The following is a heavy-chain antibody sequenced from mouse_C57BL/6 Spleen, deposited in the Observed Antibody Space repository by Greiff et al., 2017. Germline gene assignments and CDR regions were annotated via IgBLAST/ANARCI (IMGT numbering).Heavy chain of an antibody. V-gene: IGHV3-6*01. CDR1: GYSITSGYY. CDR2: ISYDGSN. CDR3: ARDLFGDY. J-gene: IGHJ2*01. Sequence: EVKLMESGPGLVKPSQSLSLTCSVTGYSITSGYYWNWIRQFPGNKLEWMGYISYDGSNNYNPSLKNRISITRDTSKNQFFLKLNSVTTEDTATYYCARDLFGDYWGQGTTLTVSS. D-gene: IGHD6-2*01.